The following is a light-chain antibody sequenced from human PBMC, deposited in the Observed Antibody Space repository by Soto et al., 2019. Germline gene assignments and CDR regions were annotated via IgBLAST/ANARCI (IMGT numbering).Light chain of an antibody. V-gene: IGKV3-20*01. J-gene: IGKJ1*01. CDR1: QTISSNY. CDR2: GTS. Sequence: EIVLTQSTGTLSVSPGERATLSCRASQTISSNYLAWYQQKPGQAPSLLIYGTSSRTTGIPDRFSGSGSGTDFTLTISRLEPGDSAIYYCQQYGSWTFGQGTKVEIK. CDR3: QQYGSWT.